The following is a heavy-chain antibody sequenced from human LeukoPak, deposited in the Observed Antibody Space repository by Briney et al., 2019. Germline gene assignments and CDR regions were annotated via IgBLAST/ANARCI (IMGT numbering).Heavy chain of an antibody. Sequence: PSETLSLTCTVSGGSISSYYWSWIRQPPVKGLEWIGYIYYSGSTNYNPSLKSRVTISVDTSKNQFSLKLSSVTAADTAVYYCASTGGRGYSYGYDYWGQGTLVTVSS. V-gene: IGHV4-59*08. J-gene: IGHJ4*02. CDR1: GGSISSYY. CDR3: ASTGGRGYSYGYDY. CDR2: IYYSGST. D-gene: IGHD5-18*01.